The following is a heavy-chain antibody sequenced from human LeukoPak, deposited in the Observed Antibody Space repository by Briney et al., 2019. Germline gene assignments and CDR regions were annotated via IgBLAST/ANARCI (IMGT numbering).Heavy chain of an antibody. CDR1: GYSFTTYW. V-gene: IGHV5-51*01. D-gene: IGHD6-13*01. CDR2: IYFGDSNT. CDR3: ASEIAEALDI. Sequence: GESLKISCKGSGYSFTTYWIAWVRQMPGKGLEWMGIIYFGDSNTRYSPSFQGLVTISADKSISTAYLQWSSLKASDTAMYYCASEIAEALDIWGQGTMVTVSS. J-gene: IGHJ3*02.